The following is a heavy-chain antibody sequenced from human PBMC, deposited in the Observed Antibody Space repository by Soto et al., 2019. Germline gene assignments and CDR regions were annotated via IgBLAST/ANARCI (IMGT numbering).Heavy chain of an antibody. CDR2: IFPLTDIP. CDR1: GGTFRNYP. J-gene: IGHJ4*02. Sequence: QVQLVQSGTAVKKPGSSVKVSCKASGGTFRNYPINWVRQAPGQGLEWMGSIFPLTDIPDYAQNFQARLTISADKSTSTAYMELSSLTSDDTAMYFCARGPLVESWGQGTLVTVSS. CDR3: ARGPLVES. V-gene: IGHV1-69*02.